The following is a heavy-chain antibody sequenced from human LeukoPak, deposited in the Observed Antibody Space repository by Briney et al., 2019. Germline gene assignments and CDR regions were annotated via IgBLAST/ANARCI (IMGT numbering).Heavy chain of an antibody. D-gene: IGHD3-22*01. CDR1: GGSISSYY. CDR2: IYYSGST. Sequence: SETLSLTCTVSGGSISSYYWSWIRQPPGKGLEWIGYIYYSGSTNYNPSLKSRVTISVDTSKNQFSLKPSSVTAADTAVYYCARGAYYYDSSGYRAFDIWGQGTMVTVSS. V-gene: IGHV4-59*01. CDR3: ARGAYYYDSSGYRAFDI. J-gene: IGHJ3*02.